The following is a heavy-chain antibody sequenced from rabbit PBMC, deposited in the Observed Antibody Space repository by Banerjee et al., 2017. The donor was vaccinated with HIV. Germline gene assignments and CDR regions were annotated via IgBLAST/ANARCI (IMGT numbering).Heavy chain of an antibody. V-gene: IGHV1S43*01. CDR3: ARGGDVANSYYYGMDL. CDR2: IYTTSGST. J-gene: IGHJ6*01. Sequence: QEQLVESGGGLVTLGGSLKLTCKASGFDFSSYGVCWVRQAPGRGLELIACIYTTSGSTWYASWVNGRFTISRSTSLNTVDLQMTSLTAADTATYFCARGGDVANSYYYGMDLWGPGTLVTVS. D-gene: IGHD8-1*01. CDR1: GFDFSSYG.